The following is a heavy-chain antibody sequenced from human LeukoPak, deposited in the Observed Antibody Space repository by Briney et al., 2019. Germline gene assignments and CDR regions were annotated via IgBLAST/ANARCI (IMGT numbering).Heavy chain of an antibody. CDR3: ARVPQELYCSGGTCYHHYYGMDV. V-gene: IGHV4-61*01. CDR1: GGSVSSGSYY. D-gene: IGHD2-15*01. J-gene: IGHJ6*02. Sequence: SETLSLTCTVSGGSVSSGSYYWSWIRQPPGKELEWIGYIYYSGTTNYNPSLNSRVTISVDTSKNQFSLKLSSVTATDTAVYYCARVPQELYCSGGTCYHHYYGMDVWGQGTTVTVSS. CDR2: IYYSGTT.